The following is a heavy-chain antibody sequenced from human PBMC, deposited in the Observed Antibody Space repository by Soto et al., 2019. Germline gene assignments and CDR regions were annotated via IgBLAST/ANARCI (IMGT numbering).Heavy chain of an antibody. J-gene: IGHJ4*02. V-gene: IGHV1-18*01. CDR2: ISAYNGNT. CDR1: GYTFTSYT. Sequence: QVKLVQSGAEVKKPGASVKVSCKASGYTFTSYTISWVRQDPGQGLEGMGWISAYNGNTNYAQKFQGRVTMTTVTSTSKAYMEQRSLRSDDTAVYVCAKDATHGNYWAQRTRVTVS. CDR3: AKDATHGNY.